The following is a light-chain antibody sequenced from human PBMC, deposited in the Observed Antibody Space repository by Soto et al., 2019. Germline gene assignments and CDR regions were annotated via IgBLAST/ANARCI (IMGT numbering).Light chain of an antibody. J-gene: IGKJ2*01. Sequence: EIVMTQSPATLSVSPGDRATLSCRASQSVSSNLAWYQQKPGQAPRLLIYGASSRATGIPARFSGSGSGTEFTLTISSLQSEAFAVYYCQQYNKWPPYTFGQGTKLEIK. CDR3: QQYNKWPPYT. CDR2: GAS. V-gene: IGKV3-15*01. CDR1: QSVSSN.